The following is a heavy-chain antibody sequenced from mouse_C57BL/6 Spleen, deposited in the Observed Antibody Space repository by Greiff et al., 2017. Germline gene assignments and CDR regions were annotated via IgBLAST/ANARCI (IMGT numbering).Heavy chain of an antibody. CDR1: GYAFTNYL. V-gene: IGHV1-54*01. CDR3: AREGVYSNDVLDY. Sequence: QVQLQQSGAELVRPGTSVKVSCKASGYAFTNYLIEWVKQRPGQGLEWIGVINPGSGGTNYNEKFKGKATLTADKSSSTAYMQLSSLTSEDSAVYFCAREGVYSNDVLDYGGQGTTLTVSS. J-gene: IGHJ2*01. CDR2: INPGSGGT. D-gene: IGHD2-12*01.